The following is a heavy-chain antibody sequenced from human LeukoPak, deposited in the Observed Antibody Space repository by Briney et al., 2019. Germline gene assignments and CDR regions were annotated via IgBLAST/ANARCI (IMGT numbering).Heavy chain of an antibody. CDR1: GGSFSGYY. V-gene: IGHV4-34*01. Sequence: SETLSLTCAVYGGSFSGYYWSWIRQPPGKGLEWIGEINHSGSTNYTPSLKSRVTISVDTSKNQFSLKLSSVTAADTAVYYCARGPPDCSSTSCYAFDAFDIWGQGTMVTVSS. CDR3: ARGPPDCSSTSCYAFDAFDI. CDR2: INHSGST. J-gene: IGHJ3*02. D-gene: IGHD2-2*01.